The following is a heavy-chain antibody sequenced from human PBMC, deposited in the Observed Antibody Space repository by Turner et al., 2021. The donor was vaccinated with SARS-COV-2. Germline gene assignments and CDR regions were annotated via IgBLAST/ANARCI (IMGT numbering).Heavy chain of an antibody. Sequence: EVQLVESGGGLVQPGRSLSLSCPASGFTFGDYAMNWVRQAPGKGLEWVGFIRSKAYGGTTQYAASVKGRFTISRDDSKSIAYLQMNSLKTEDTSLYYCTMVKYCSGGSCYGYYFDYWGQGTLVTVSS. CDR2: IRSKAYGGTT. J-gene: IGHJ4*02. CDR1: GFTFGDYA. CDR3: TMVKYCSGGSCYGYYFDY. D-gene: IGHD2-15*01. V-gene: IGHV3-49*04.